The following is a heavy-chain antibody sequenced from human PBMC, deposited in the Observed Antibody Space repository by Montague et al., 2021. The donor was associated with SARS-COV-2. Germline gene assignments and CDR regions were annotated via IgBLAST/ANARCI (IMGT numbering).Heavy chain of an antibody. CDR3: ARRTDILTGYYDY. CDR1: GGSISHYY. CDR2: IYSIVGT. J-gene: IGHJ4*02. D-gene: IGHD3-9*01. Sequence: SETLSLTCAVSGGSISHYYWRWIRQPPGKGLEWIGYIYSIVGTNYNPSLKSRVTLSLDAAKNHFSLRLISVTAADTAVYYCARRTDILTGYYDYWGQGTLVTVSS. V-gene: IGHV4-59*01.